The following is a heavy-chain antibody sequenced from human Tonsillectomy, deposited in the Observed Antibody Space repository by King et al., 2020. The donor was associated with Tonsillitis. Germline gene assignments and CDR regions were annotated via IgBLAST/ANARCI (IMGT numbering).Heavy chain of an antibody. V-gene: IGHV1-69*01. J-gene: IGHJ4*02. Sequence: VQLVQSGPEVKKPGSSVKVSCKASGGTFTSFAISWVRQAPGQGLEWMGGIIPILGSASYAQRFQGRVTITADESTSTAYMELNRLTSEDTAKYYCARDSPDVVRGATRGFFDYWGQGTLVTVSS. CDR1: GGTFTSFA. CDR3: ARDSPDVVRGATRGFFDY. CDR2: IIPILGSA. D-gene: IGHD3-10*01.